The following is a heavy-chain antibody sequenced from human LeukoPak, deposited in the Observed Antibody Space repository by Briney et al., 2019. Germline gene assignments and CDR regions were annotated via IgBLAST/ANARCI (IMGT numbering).Heavy chain of an antibody. V-gene: IGHV4-59*01. CDR3: ASGIAARPDINFQH. CDR1: GGSISSYY. D-gene: IGHD6-6*01. Sequence: ASETLSLTCTVSGGSISSYYWSWIRQPPGKGLEWIGYIYYSGSTNYNPSLKSRVTISVDTSKNQFSLKLSSVTAADTAVYYCASGIAARPDINFQHWGQGTLVTVSS. CDR2: IYYSGST. J-gene: IGHJ1*01.